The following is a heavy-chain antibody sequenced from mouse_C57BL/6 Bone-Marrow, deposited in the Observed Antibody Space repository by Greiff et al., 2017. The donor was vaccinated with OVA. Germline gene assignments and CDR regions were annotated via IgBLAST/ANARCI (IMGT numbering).Heavy chain of an antibody. D-gene: IGHD3-1*01. CDR2: ISDGGSYT. CDR1: GFTFSSYA. CDR3: ARDRGTHWYFDV. Sequence: EVQLVESGGGLVKPGGSLKLSCAASGFTFSSYAMSWVRQTPEKRLEWVATISDGGSYTYYPDNVKGRFTISRDNAKNNLYLQMSHLKSEDTAMYYCARDRGTHWYFDVWGTGTTVTVSS. J-gene: IGHJ1*03. V-gene: IGHV5-4*01.